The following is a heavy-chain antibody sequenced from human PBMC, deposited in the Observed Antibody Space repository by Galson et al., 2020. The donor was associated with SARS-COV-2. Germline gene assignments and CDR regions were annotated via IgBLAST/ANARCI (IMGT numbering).Heavy chain of an antibody. J-gene: IGHJ4*02. V-gene: IGHV4-39*01. Sequence: SETLYLTCTASSHYTTSRSSSWGWLRQPPGEGLDWPVSTHYSGITYYNPSLKSPVTISGDTSRNQLTLKMRSVTAADTDVYYCGRLGSGSYGGRLCDYWCRGALVIVSS. CDR1: SHYTTSRSSS. D-gene: IGHD6-19*01. CDR3: GRLGSGSYGGRLCDY. CDR2: THYSGIT.